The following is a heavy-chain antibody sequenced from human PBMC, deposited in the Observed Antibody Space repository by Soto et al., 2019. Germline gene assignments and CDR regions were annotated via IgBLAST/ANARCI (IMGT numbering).Heavy chain of an antibody. CDR3: ARDGQSLAPYALDV. V-gene: IGHV3-33*01. Sequence: QVQVVESGGGVVQPGRSLRLSCTVSGFTFSGHAMHWVRQAPGKGLEWVAQIWYDGSNKYYADSVKGRFTISRDNFKNILYVQMDSLRVDDTAVYYCARDGQSLAPYALDVWGQGTSVTVSS. D-gene: IGHD6-19*01. CDR1: GFTFSGHA. CDR2: IWYDGSNK. J-gene: IGHJ6*02.